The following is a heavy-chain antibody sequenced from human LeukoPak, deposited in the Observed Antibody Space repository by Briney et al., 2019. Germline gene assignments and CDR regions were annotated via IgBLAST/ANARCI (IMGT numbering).Heavy chain of an antibody. D-gene: IGHD3-22*01. V-gene: IGHV3-48*03. CDR3: ARGGDSSGYIFDY. Sequence: GGSLRLSCAASGFTFSSYEMNWVRQAPGKGLEWVSYISSSGSTIYYGDSVKGRFTISRDNAKNSLYLQMNSLRAEDAGVYYCARGGDSSGYIFDYWGQGTLVTVSS. J-gene: IGHJ4*02. CDR2: ISSSGSTI. CDR1: GFTFSSYE.